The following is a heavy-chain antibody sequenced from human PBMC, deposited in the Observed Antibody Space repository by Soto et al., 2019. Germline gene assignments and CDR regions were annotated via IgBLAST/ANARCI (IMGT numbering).Heavy chain of an antibody. Sequence: VASVKVSCKASGGTFSSYAISWVRQAPGQGLEWMGGIIPMFDAANYAQKFRGRITITADEYTSTAYMDLSSLRSEDMAVYYCARGGAPMTTAYYYYYYVMDVWGQGTTVTVSS. CDR1: GGTFSSYA. CDR2: IIPMFDAA. CDR3: ARGGAPMTTAYYYYYYVMDV. D-gene: IGHD4-4*01. V-gene: IGHV1-69*13. J-gene: IGHJ6*02.